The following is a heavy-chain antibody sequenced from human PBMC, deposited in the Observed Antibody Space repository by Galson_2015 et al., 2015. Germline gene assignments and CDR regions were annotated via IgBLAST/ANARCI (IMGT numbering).Heavy chain of an antibody. CDR1: GFTFSGHG. Sequence: SLRLSCAASGFTFSGHGMHWVRQAPGKGLEWVAVIWYDGSNKYYADSVKGRFTFSRDNSKNTLYLQMNSLRAEDTAVYYCVRDRSIAYFDYWGQGALVTVSS. CDR3: VRDRSIAYFDY. D-gene: IGHD6-13*01. J-gene: IGHJ4*02. CDR2: IWYDGSNK. V-gene: IGHV3-33*01.